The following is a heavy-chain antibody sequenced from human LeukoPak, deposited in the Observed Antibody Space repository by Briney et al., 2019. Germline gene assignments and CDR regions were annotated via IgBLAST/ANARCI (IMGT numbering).Heavy chain of an antibody. CDR3: ARGQGIGYYYDSSGIGYFDY. CDR2: ISYDGSNK. V-gene: IGHV3-30-3*01. D-gene: IGHD3-22*01. CDR1: GFTFSSYA. J-gene: IGHJ4*02. Sequence: GRSLRLSCAASGFTFSSYAMHWVRQAPGKGLEWVAVISYDGSNKYYADFVKGRFTISRDNSKNTLYLQMNSLRAEDTAVYYCARGQGIGYYYDSSGIGYFDYWGQGTLVTVSS.